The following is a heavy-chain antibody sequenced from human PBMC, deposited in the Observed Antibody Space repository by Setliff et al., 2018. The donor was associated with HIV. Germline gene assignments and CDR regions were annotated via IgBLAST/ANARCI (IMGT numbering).Heavy chain of an antibody. Sequence: ASVKVPCKASGYTFTKSIIHWVRQAPGQGLEWMGAIIPSGGSTGYAEKFQARVTLTRDTSTSTVYMELSGLREEDTAVYSCETAERLDTSASYWFGYWGQGTVVTVSS. CDR1: GYTFTKSI. J-gene: IGHJ4*02. CDR3: ETAERLDTSASYWFGY. D-gene: IGHD6-19*01. CDR2: IIPSGGST. V-gene: IGHV1-46*01.